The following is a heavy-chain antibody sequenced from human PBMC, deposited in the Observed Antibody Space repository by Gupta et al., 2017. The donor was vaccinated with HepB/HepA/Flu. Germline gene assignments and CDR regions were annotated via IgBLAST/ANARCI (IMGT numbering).Heavy chain of an antibody. Sequence: EVQLVESGGGLVKPGGSLRLSCAASGFRFSNYFMNWVRQAPGKGLEWVSSISGGSSFINYADSVKGRFTISRDNAKNSLYLQMNSLRAEDTAVYYCARVGCSGGNCLYFFDYWGRGTLVTASS. CDR3: ARVGCSGGNCLYFFDY. CDR1: GFRFSNYF. V-gene: IGHV3-21*01. CDR2: ISGGSSFI. D-gene: IGHD2-15*01. J-gene: IGHJ4*02.